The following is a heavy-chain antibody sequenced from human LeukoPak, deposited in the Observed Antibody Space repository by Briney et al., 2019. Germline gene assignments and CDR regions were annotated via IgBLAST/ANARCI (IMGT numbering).Heavy chain of an antibody. V-gene: IGHV1-69*04. Sequence: SVKVSCKASGGTFSSYAISWVRQAPGQGLEWMGRIIPILGIANYAQKFQGRVTITADKSTSTVYMELSSLRSEDTAVYYCARDPRGFGGNEGDYWGQGTLVTVSS. CDR2: IIPILGIA. D-gene: IGHD3-10*01. CDR1: GGTFSSYA. J-gene: IGHJ4*02. CDR3: ARDPRGFGGNEGDY.